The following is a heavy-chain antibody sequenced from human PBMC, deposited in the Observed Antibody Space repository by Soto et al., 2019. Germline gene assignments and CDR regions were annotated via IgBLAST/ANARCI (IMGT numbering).Heavy chain of an antibody. Sequence: GGSLRLSCAASGFTFSSYWMSWVRKAPGKGLGWVANIKQDGSEKYYVDSVKGRFTIFRDNARNSVYLQMNSLRAEDTAVYYCARTYSGYDLGDYWSQGTLVTVSS. CDR2: IKQDGSEK. CDR3: ARTYSGYDLGDY. D-gene: IGHD5-12*01. V-gene: IGHV3-7*01. J-gene: IGHJ4*02. CDR1: GFTFSSYW.